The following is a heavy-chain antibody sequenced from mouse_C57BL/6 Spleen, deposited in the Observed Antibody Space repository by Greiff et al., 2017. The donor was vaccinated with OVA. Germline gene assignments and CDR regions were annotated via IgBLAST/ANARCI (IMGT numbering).Heavy chain of an antibody. Sequence: VQLQESGAELARPGASVKLSCKASGYTFTSYGISWVKQRTGQGLEWIGEIYPRSGNTYYNEKFKGKATLTADKSSSTAYMELRSLTSEDSAVYFCARRDYGTSYAMDYWGQGTSVTVSS. V-gene: IGHV1-81*01. J-gene: IGHJ4*01. CDR2: IYPRSGNT. CDR3: ARRDYGTSYAMDY. D-gene: IGHD1-1*01. CDR1: GYTFTSYG.